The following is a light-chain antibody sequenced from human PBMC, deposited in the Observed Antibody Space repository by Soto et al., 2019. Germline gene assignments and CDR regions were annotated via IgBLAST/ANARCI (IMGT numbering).Light chain of an antibody. CDR3: QQRQYWPPIT. J-gene: IGKJ5*01. Sequence: VLTQSSATLALSLGERPTLPCRASLNVTRYLAWYQQKPGQAPRLLRYDASNRAAGIPARFSGSGSGTDFTLTISSLETEDFAIYYCQQRQYWPPITFGQGTRLEIK. CDR1: LNVTRY. CDR2: DAS. V-gene: IGKV3-11*01.